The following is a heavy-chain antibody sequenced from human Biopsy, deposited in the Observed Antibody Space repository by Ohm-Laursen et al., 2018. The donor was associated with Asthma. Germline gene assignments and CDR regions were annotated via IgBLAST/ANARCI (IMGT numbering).Heavy chain of an antibody. V-gene: IGHV3-30*03. Sequence: SLRLSCAASGFTFRNFGMHWVRQAPGKGLEWVALISSDVREWCADSVKGRFTISRDNSKDTLYLQVNSLRGDDTAVYYCARGKTWGRSYYFDYWGQGTLVTVSS. D-gene: IGHD6-6*01. CDR2: ISSDVRE. CDR1: GFTFRNFG. J-gene: IGHJ4*02. CDR3: ARGKTWGRSYYFDY.